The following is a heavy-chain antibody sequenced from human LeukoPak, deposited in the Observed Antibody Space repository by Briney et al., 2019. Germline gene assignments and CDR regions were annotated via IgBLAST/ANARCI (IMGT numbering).Heavy chain of an antibody. J-gene: IGHJ6*02. CDR2: ISGSGGST. CDR1: GFTFSSYA. V-gene: IGHV3-23*01. CDR3: AKDGITIFGAYYYGMDV. D-gene: IGHD3-3*01. Sequence: GGSLRLSCAASGFTFSSYAMSRVRQAPGKGLEWVSAISGSGGSTYYADSVKGRFTISRDNSKNTLYLQMNSLRAEDTAVYYCAKDGITIFGAYYYGMDVWGQGTTVTVSS.